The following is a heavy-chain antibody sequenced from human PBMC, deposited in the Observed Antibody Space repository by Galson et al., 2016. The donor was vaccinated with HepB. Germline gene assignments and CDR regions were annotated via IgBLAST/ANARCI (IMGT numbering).Heavy chain of an antibody. CDR1: GFSLSTTGVR. Sequence: PALVKPTQTLILTCTFSGFSLSTTGVRVSWIRQPPGKALEWLARIDWDDDKFYSLSLRTRLSISKDTSKNQVVLTMTNMDPVDTATYYCARIGLGDSGTFFDYWGQGTLVTVSS. CDR3: ARIGLGDSGTFFDY. D-gene: IGHD2-21*02. J-gene: IGHJ4*02. V-gene: IGHV2-70*04. CDR2: IDWDDDK.